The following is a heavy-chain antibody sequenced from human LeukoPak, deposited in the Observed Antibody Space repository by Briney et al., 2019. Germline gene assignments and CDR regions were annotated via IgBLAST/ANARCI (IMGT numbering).Heavy chain of an antibody. Sequence: GGSLRLSCAASGFTFSSYSMNWVRQAPGKGLEWVSTISSSGGATYYADSVKGRFTISRDNSKNTLYLQMNSLRAEDTAVYYCTTDMGYYDSSGYYYVYFDYWGQGTLVTVSS. J-gene: IGHJ4*02. CDR2: ISSSGGAT. D-gene: IGHD3-22*01. V-gene: IGHV3-23*01. CDR3: TTDMGYYDSSGYYYVYFDY. CDR1: GFTFSSYS.